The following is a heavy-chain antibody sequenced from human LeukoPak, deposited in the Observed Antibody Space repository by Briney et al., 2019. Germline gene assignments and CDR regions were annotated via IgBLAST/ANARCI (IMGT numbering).Heavy chain of an antibody. CDR1: GFTFSTYS. V-gene: IGHV3-48*04. CDR3: ARDDYGDYFFDF. J-gene: IGHJ4*02. D-gene: IGHD4-17*01. Sequence: GGSLRLSCAASGFTFSTYSMTWVRQAPGKGLEWVSYISGGSGSIYYADSVKGRFTISRDNAKNSLYLQLNSLRAEDTAMYYCARDDYGDYFFDFWGQGTLVTVSS. CDR2: ISGGSGSI.